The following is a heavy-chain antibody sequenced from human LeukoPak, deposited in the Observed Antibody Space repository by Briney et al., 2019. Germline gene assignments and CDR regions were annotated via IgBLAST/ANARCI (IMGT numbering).Heavy chain of an antibody. Sequence: SEALSLTCAVSGASISSASDYWGWIRQPPGKGLEWLGSIYYGGSTYDNPSLRSRVTISVDTSKNQFSLKLTSVTAADTAVYYCARIGGGSWRNPGYWFDPWGQGNLVTVSS. D-gene: IGHD2-15*01. CDR3: ARIGGGSWRNPGYWFDP. J-gene: IGHJ5*02. CDR1: GASISSASDY. CDR2: IYYGGST. V-gene: IGHV4-39*01.